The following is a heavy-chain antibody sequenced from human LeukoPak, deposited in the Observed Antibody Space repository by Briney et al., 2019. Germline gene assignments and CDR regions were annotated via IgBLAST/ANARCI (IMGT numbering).Heavy chain of an antibody. V-gene: IGHV4-59*08. CDR3: ARLLPGSGAAGSNTFDY. J-gene: IGHJ4*02. CDR2: IYYSGST. CDR1: GGSISNNY. Sequence: SETLSFTCTVSGGSISNNYWSWIRQPPGKGLEWIGYIYYSGSTKYNPSLKSRVTISVDTSKNQFSLKLSSVTAADTAVYYCARLLPGSGAAGSNTFDYWGQGTLVTVSS. D-gene: IGHD3-3*01.